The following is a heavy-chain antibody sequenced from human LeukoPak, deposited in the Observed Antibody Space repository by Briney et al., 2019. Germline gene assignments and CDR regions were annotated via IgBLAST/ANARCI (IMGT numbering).Heavy chain of an antibody. D-gene: IGHD4-17*01. CDR1: GGSMSSSSYY. Sequence: PSETLSLPCTVSGGSMSSSSYYWGWIRQPPGKGLEWIGRIYYSGSTYYNPSLQSRVTISVDTAKNQFSLKLSSVTAADTAVYYCARLPTVTFFHYWGQGTLVTVSS. J-gene: IGHJ4*02. V-gene: IGHV4-39*01. CDR2: IYYSGST. CDR3: ARLPTVTFFHY.